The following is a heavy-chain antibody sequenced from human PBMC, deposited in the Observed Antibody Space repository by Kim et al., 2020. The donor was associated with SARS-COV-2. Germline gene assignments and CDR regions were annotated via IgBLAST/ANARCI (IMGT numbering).Heavy chain of an antibody. D-gene: IGHD4-17*01. J-gene: IGHJ4*02. CDR2: ISYDGSNK. CDR3: ARVSALYGDYASYDY. CDR1: GFTFISYA. Sequence: GGSLRLSCAASGFTFISYAMHWVRQAPGKGLEWVAVISYDGSNKYYADSVKGRFTISRDNSKNTLYLQMNSLRAEDTAVYYCARVSALYGDYASYDYWGQGTLVTVSS. V-gene: IGHV3-30-3*01.